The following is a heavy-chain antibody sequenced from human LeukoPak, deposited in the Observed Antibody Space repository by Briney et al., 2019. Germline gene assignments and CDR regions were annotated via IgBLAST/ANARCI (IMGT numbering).Heavy chain of an antibody. J-gene: IGHJ4*02. CDR1: GFTFSNYW. CDR2: INTDGSST. D-gene: IGHD3-10*01. V-gene: IGHV3-74*03. CDR3: TISAPGKRYFDN. Sequence: GGSLRLSCAASGFTFSNYWMYWVRQAPGKGLVCVSRINTDGSSTSYADSVTGRFTISRDDAKTTLYLQMNSLRTEDTAVYYCTISAPGKRYFDNWGQGTLVTVSS.